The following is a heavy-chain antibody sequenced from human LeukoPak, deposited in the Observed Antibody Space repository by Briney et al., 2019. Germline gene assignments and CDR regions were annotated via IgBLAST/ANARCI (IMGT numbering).Heavy chain of an antibody. CDR2: ISSRGSSI. CDR3: ARDTYGSGSYYNAPLDY. V-gene: IGHV3-48*01. Sequence: GGSLRLSCAASGFTLSSYAMNWVRQAPGKGLEWVSYISSRGSSIYYADSVKGRFTISRDNAKNSLYLQLNSLRAEDTAVYYCARDTYGSGSYYNAPLDYWGQGTLVTVSS. J-gene: IGHJ4*02. D-gene: IGHD3-10*01. CDR1: GFTLSSYA.